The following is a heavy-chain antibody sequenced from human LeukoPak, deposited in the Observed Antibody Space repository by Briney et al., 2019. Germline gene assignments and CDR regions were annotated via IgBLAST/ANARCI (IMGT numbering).Heavy chain of an antibody. CDR3: ARDGDSSSRFYYYGMDV. Sequence: GGSLRLSCAASGFTFSSYWMSWVRQAPGKGLEWVANIKQDGSEKYYVDSVKGRFTISRDNAKNSLYLQMNSLRAEDTAVYYCARDGDSSSRFYYYGMDVWGQGTTVTVSS. J-gene: IGHJ6*02. V-gene: IGHV3-7*01. D-gene: IGHD6-13*01. CDR2: IKQDGSEK. CDR1: GFTFSSYW.